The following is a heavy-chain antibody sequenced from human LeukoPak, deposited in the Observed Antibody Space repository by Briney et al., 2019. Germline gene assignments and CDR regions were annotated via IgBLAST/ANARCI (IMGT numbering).Heavy chain of an antibody. J-gene: IGHJ4*02. D-gene: IGHD2-2*01. Sequence: VASVKVSCKASGYTFTSYGISWVRQAPGQGLEWMGWSSGYNGNTNYAQKFQGRVTMTTDTSTTTAYMELRSLRSDDTAVYYCARAPPPDVVVPAAIDYWGQGTLVTVSS. CDR1: GYTFTSYG. CDR2: SSGYNGNT. V-gene: IGHV1-18*01. CDR3: ARAPPPDVVVPAAIDY.